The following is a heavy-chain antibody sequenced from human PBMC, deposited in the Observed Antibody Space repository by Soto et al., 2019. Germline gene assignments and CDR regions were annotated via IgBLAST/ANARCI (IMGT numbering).Heavy chain of an antibody. CDR3: ARGFIAAAGYDAFDI. J-gene: IGHJ3*02. V-gene: IGHV4-59*01. D-gene: IGHD6-13*01. Sequence: PSETLSLTCTVSGGSISSYYWSWIRQPPGKGLEWIGYIYYSGSTNYNPSLKSRVTISVDTSKNQFSLKLSSVTAADTAVYYCARGFIAAAGYDAFDIWGQGTMVPVSS. CDR2: IYYSGST. CDR1: GGSISSYY.